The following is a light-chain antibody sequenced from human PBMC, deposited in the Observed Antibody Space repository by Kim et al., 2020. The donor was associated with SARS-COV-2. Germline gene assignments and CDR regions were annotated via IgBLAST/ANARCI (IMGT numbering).Light chain of an antibody. CDR3: TSHAGNNYV. J-gene: IGLJ1*01. V-gene: IGLV2-8*01. Sequence: PGKTVTIPGSGTSSDFGGYNYVSWYQQHPGKAPKLMIYEVTKRPSGVPDRFSGSKSGNTASLTVSGLQAEDEADYYCTSHAGNNYVFGTGTKVTVL. CDR2: EVT. CDR1: SSDFGGYNY.